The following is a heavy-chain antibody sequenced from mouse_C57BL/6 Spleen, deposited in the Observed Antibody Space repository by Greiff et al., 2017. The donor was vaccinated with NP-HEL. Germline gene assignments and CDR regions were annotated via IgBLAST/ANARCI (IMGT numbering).Heavy chain of an antibody. CDR3: ARSPWDLYYFDY. CDR2: IYPGDGDT. Sequence: VQLQQSGAELVKPGASVKISCKASGYAFSSYWMNWVKQRPGKGLEWIGQIYPGDGDTNYNGKFKGKATLTADKSSSTAYMQLSSLTSEDSAVYFCARSPWDLYYFDYWGQGTTLTVSS. D-gene: IGHD4-1*01. V-gene: IGHV1-80*01. CDR1: GYAFSSYW. J-gene: IGHJ2*01.